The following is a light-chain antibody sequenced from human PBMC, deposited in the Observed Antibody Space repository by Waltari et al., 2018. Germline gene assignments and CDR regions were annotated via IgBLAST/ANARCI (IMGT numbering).Light chain of an antibody. Sequence: QSALTQPPSASWSPGQSVTMSCTGTSSDVGGYNYVSWYQQPPVTVPKLIMYEVRGRPAGVPHRFSGSKSGNTSSLTVSGLQAEDEADDYCSSYAGSNSHVFGTGTRVTV. CDR1: SSDVGGYNY. V-gene: IGLV2-8*01. J-gene: IGLJ1*01. CDR2: EVR. CDR3: SSYAGSNSHV.